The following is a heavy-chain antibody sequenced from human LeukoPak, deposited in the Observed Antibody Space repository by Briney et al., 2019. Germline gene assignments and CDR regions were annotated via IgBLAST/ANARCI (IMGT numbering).Heavy chain of an antibody. J-gene: IGHJ5*01. CDR2: IGTYGGDT. CDR3: ARDLWNFYDDSGYNRDFDS. V-gene: IGHV1-18*04. D-gene: IGHD3-22*01. CDR1: GYTFTGYY. Sequence: ASVKVSCKASGYTFTGYYMHWVRQAPGQGLEWMGWIGTYGGDTYYAQKFQGRITVTTDTSTSTVYMELRNLRSDDTAVYYCARDLWNFYDDSGYNRDFDSWGQGTLVTVSP.